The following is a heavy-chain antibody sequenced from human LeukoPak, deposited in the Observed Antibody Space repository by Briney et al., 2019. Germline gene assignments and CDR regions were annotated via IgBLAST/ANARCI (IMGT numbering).Heavy chain of an antibody. J-gene: IGHJ5*02. CDR2: IYYSGST. Sequence: SETLSLTCTVSGYSISSGYYWGWIRQPPGKGLEWIGSIYYSGSTYYNPSLKSRVTISVDTSKNQFSLKLSSVTAADTAVYYCAALWFGAENWFDPWGQGTLVTVSS. V-gene: IGHV4-38-2*02. D-gene: IGHD3-10*01. CDR3: AALWFGAENWFDP. CDR1: GYSISSGYY.